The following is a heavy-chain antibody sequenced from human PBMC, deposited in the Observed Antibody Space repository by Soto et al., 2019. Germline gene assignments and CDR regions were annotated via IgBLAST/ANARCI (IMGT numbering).Heavy chain of an antibody. V-gene: IGHV1-8*01. CDR2: MNPNSGNT. D-gene: IGHD6-19*01. Sequence: QVQLVQSGAEVKKPGASVKVSCKASGYTFTSYDINWLRQATGQGLEWMGWMNPNSGNTGYAQKFQCRVTMTRKTSISTAYMELSSLRSEDTAVYYCARCGKGRAVPGTNWFDPWGQGTLVTVSS. CDR1: GYTFTSYD. CDR3: ARCGKGRAVPGTNWFDP. J-gene: IGHJ5*02.